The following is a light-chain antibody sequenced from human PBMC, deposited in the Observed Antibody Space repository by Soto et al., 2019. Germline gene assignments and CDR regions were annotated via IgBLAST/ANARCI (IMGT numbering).Light chain of an antibody. J-gene: IGLJ1*01. V-gene: IGLV3-25*02. CDR3: QSADSNNVYV. CDR2: KDN. CDR1: ILSSQY. Sequence: SYELTQPPSVSVSPGQTARITCSGQILSSQYTYWYQQKRGQAPVLIIYKDNERPSVIPERFSGSSSGTTVTLTISGVQAEDEADYYCQSADSNNVYVFGAGTKLTVL.